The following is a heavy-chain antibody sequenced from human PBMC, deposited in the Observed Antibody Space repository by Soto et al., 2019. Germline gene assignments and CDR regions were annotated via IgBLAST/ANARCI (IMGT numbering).Heavy chain of an antibody. J-gene: IGHJ6*03. CDR1: GFTFDDYA. CDR2: ISWNSGSI. V-gene: IGHV3-9*01. D-gene: IGHD3-16*01. CDR3: AKDWGYDYYYMDV. Sequence: GGSLRLSCAASGFTFDDYAMHWVRQAPGKGLEWVSGISWNSGSIGYADSVKGRFTISRDNAKNSLYLQMNSLRAEDTALYYCAKDWGYDYYYMDVWGKGTTVTVSS.